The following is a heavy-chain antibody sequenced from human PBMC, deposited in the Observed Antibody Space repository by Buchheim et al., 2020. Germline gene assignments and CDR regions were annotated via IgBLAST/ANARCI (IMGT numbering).Heavy chain of an antibody. CDR3: AKDQMGNYYVGMDA. D-gene: IGHD3-16*01. CDR2: ISSSGTST. J-gene: IGHJ6*02. Sequence: EVQLLESGGGLVHPGGSLRLSCAASGFTFDNFAMSWVRQAPGKGLEWVSGISSSGTSTYYADSVKGRFSLSRDNSKKTLYLEMDSLRAGDSAVYYCAKDQMGNYYVGMDAWGQGTT. CDR1: GFTFDNFA. V-gene: IGHV3-23*01.